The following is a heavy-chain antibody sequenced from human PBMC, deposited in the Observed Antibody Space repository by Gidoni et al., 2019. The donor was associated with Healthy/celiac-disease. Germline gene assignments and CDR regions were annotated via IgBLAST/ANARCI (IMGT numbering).Heavy chain of an antibody. CDR1: GFPFSSYA. J-gene: IGHJ6*02. Sequence: QVQLVESGGGVVQPGRSLRLSCAASGFPFSSYAMHWVRQAPGKGLEWVAVISYDGSNKYYADSVKGRFTISRDNTKNTLYLQMNSLRAEDTAVYYCAREYCSGGSCYRYYYYGMDVWGQGTTVTVSS. CDR3: AREYCSGGSCYRYYYYGMDV. V-gene: IGHV3-30-3*01. D-gene: IGHD2-15*01. CDR2: ISYDGSNK.